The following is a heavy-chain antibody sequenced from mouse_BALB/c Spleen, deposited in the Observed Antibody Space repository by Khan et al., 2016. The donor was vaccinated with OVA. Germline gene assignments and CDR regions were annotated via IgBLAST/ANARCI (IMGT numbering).Heavy chain of an antibody. V-gene: IGHV3-2*02. CDR1: GYSITSNYA. CDR2: ISYSDST. D-gene: IGHD1-1*01. J-gene: IGHJ2*01. CDR3: ARGNYYGYYFDY. Sequence: EVQLQESGPGLVKPSQSLSLTCTVTGYSITSNYAWNWIRQFPGNKLEWMGYISYSDSTSYTPSLKSRISITRDTSQTQFFLQLNSMTTEDTATYYCARGNYYGYYFDYWGQGTTLTVSS.